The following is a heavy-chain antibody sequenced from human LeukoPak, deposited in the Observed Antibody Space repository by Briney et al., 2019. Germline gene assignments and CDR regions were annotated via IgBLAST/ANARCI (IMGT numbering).Heavy chain of an antibody. CDR2: IIPIFGTA. J-gene: IGHJ4*02. D-gene: IGHD3-22*01. CDR1: GGTFSSYA. CDR3: ARDNYYDSSGYYQYYFDY. Sequence: SVKVSCKASGGTFSSYAISWGRQAPGQGLEWMGGIIPIFGTANYAQKFQGRVTITADESTSTAYMELSSLRSEDTAVYYCARDNYYDSSGYYQYYFDYWGQGTLVTVSS. V-gene: IGHV1-69*13.